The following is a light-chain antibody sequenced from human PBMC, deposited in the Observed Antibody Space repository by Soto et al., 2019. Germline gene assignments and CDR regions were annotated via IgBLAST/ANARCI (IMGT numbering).Light chain of an antibody. Sequence: EIVLTQSPATLSLSPGERATLSCRASQSVSSLLAWYQQKPGQPPRLLIYDASNRATGIPARFSGSGSGTDFTLTISSLEPEDCAIYYCHQRSNWPPSFGPGTTVDI. CDR3: HQRSNWPPS. CDR1: QSVSSL. V-gene: IGKV3-11*01. J-gene: IGKJ3*01. CDR2: DAS.